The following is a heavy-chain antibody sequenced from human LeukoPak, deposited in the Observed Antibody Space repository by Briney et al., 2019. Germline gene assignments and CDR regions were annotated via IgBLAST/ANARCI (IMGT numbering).Heavy chain of an antibody. CDR2: IYNSGST. J-gene: IGHJ4*02. Sequence: SETLSLTCTVSGGSISIYYWSWIRQPPGKGLEWIGYIYNSGSTYYNPSLKSRVTISVDTSKNQFSLRLSSVTAADAAVYYCASRWLQFDYWGQGTLVTVSS. CDR3: ASRWLQFDY. D-gene: IGHD5-24*01. CDR1: GGSISIYY. V-gene: IGHV4-59*01.